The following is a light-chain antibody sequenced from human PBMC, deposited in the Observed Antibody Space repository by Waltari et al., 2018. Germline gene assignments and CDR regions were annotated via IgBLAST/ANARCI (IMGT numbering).Light chain of an antibody. CDR3: ASWDFRLTVWV. Sequence: QSVLTQPPSASGTPGQKVTTSCSGGRSNVGSNYVKWYKHFPGAAPQLLLYRDNQRRAGVPARFSVSKSVTSASLSISDLRPEDEADYYCASWDFRLTVWVFGGGSRLTVL. V-gene: IGLV1-47*01. J-gene: IGLJ3*02. CDR2: RDN. CDR1: RSNVGSNY.